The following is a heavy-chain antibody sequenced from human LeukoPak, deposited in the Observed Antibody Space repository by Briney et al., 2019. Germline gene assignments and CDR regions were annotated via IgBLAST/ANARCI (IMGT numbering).Heavy chain of an antibody. CDR3: ARVPRGLWVGVGIDF. CDR2: IRSRAYRGTT. V-gene: IGHV3-49*04. Sequence: QPGRSLRLSCTASGFTFGDHAMSWVRQAPGKGLEWVGFIRSRAYRGTTEYAASVKGRFTISGDDSNSIAYLQMNSLKTEDTAVYYCARVPRGLWVGVGIDFWGQGTLVIVSS. D-gene: IGHD3-10*01. J-gene: IGHJ4*02. CDR1: GFTFGDHA.